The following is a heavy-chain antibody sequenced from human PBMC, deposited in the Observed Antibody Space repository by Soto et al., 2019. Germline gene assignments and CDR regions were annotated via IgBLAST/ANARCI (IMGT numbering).Heavy chain of an antibody. CDR3: ARSTLEGYYFDY. CDR2: IYYSGST. Sequence: ASETLSLTCTVPGDPMTSDYWSWIRQPPGKGLEWIGSIYYSGSTYYNPSLKSRVTISVDTSKNQFSLKLSSVTAADTAVYYCARSTLEGYYFDYWGQGTLVTVSS. V-gene: IGHV4-59*12. CDR1: GDPMTSDY. J-gene: IGHJ4*02. D-gene: IGHD2-15*01.